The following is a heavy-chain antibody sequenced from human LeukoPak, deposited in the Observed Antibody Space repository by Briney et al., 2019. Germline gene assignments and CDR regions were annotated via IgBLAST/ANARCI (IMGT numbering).Heavy chain of an antibody. CDR3: ARGRVGTTLVGEIDY. D-gene: IGHD1-26*01. CDR2: ISSSSSYI. CDR1: GFTFSSYT. J-gene: IGHJ4*02. Sequence: GGSLRLSCAASGFTFSSYTMNWVRQAPGKGLEWVSSISSSSSYIYYADSVKGRFTISRDNAKKSLFLQMSSLRGEDTAMYYCARGRVGTTLVGEIDYWGQGTLVPVSS. V-gene: IGHV3-21*01.